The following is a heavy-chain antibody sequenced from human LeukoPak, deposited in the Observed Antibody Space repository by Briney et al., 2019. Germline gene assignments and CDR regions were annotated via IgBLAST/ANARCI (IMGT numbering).Heavy chain of an antibody. D-gene: IGHD3-22*01. CDR1: GGSISSSSYY. J-gene: IGHJ2*01. V-gene: IGHV4-39*07. CDR3: ARVRGPFGGYYSPVNRWYFDL. CDR2: INHSGST. Sequence: SETLSLTCTVSGGSISSSSYYWGWIRQPPGKGLEWIGEINHSGSTNYNPSLKSRVTISVDTSKNQFSLKLSSVTAADTAVYYCARVRGPFGGYYSPVNRWYFDLWGRGTLVTVSS.